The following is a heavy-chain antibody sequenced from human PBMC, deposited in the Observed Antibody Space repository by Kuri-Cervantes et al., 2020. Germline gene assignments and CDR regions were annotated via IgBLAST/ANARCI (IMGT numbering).Heavy chain of an antibody. V-gene: IGHV1-3*01. CDR2: INAGNGNT. D-gene: IGHD2-21*02. Sequence: ASVKVSCKASGYTFTSYAMHWVRQAPGQRLEWMGWINAGNGNTKYSQKFQGRVTITTDESTSTAYMELSSLRSEDTAVYYCARDPRGGDSDDAFDIWGQGTMVTVSS. J-gene: IGHJ3*02. CDR3: ARDPRGGDSDDAFDI. CDR1: GYTFTSYA.